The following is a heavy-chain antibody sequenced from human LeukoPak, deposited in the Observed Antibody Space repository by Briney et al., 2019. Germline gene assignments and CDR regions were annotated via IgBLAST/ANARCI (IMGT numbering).Heavy chain of an antibody. J-gene: IGHJ5*02. CDR1: GYTFTSYD. V-gene: IGHV1-8*01. Sequence: GASVKVSCKASGYTFTSYDINRVRQATGQGLGWMGWMNPNSGNTGYAQKFQGRVTMTRNTSISKAYMELSSLRSEDTAVYYCARASLLGYCSSTSCYKYNWFDPWGQGTLVTVSP. CDR3: ARASLLGYCSSTSCYKYNWFDP. CDR2: MNPNSGNT. D-gene: IGHD2-2*02.